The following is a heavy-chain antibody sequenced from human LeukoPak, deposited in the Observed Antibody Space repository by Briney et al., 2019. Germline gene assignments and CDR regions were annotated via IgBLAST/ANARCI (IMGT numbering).Heavy chain of an antibody. D-gene: IGHD2-2*02. CDR3: ARGPYIYNYGMDV. J-gene: IGHJ6*02. V-gene: IGHV4-61*02. CDR1: GGSISSGSYY. Sequence: PSQTLSLTCTVSGGSISSGSYYWSWIRQPAGKGLEWIGRIYTSGSTNYNPSLKSRVTISLDPSKNQFSLKLSSVTASDTAVYYCARGPYIYNYGMDVWGQGTTVTVSS. CDR2: IYTSGST.